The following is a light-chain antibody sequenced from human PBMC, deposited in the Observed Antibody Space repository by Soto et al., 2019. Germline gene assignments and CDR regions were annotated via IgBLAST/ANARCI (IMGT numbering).Light chain of an antibody. CDR1: QSVRTK. CDR2: GAS. Sequence: ETVRTQSPATLSVSPGERATLACRASQSVRTKLAWYQQKPGQAPRLLSYGASSRATGIPARFSGSGSGTEFTLNISSLQSEDSGVYYCQQYNKWPAEITFGQGTRLEIK. J-gene: IGKJ5*01. CDR3: QQYNKWPAEIT. V-gene: IGKV3D-15*01.